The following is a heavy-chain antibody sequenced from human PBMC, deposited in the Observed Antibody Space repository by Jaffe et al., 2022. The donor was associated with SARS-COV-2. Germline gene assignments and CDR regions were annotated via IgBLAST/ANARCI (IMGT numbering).Heavy chain of an antibody. CDR2: ISSSSSYI. Sequence: EVQLVESGGGLVKPGGSLRLSCAASGFTFSSYSMNWVRQAPGKGLEWVSSISSSSSYIYYADSVKGRFTISRDNAKNSLYLQMNSLRAEDTAVYYCAREHYDILTGYLYYYGMDVWGQGTTVTVSS. V-gene: IGHV3-21*01. CDR3: AREHYDILTGYLYYYGMDV. D-gene: IGHD3-9*01. J-gene: IGHJ6*02. CDR1: GFTFSSYS.